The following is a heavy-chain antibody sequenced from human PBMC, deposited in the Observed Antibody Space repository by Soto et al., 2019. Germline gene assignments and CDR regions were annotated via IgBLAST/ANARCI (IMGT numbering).Heavy chain of an antibody. V-gene: IGHV4-39*01. CDR3: ASQGLITMIVVVTLGFDY. J-gene: IGHJ4*02. CDR2: IYYSGST. CDR1: GGSISSSSYY. D-gene: IGHD3-22*01. Sequence: QLQLQESGPGLVKPSETLSLTCTVSGGSISSSSYYWGWIRQPPGKGLEWIGSIYYSGSTYYNPSLKSRVTLSVDTSKTQFSLKLSSVTAADTAVYYCASQGLITMIVVVTLGFDYWGQGTLVTVSS.